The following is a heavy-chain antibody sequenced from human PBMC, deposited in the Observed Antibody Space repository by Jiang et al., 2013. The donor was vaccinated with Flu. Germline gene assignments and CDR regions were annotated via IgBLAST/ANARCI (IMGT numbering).Heavy chain of an antibody. Sequence: LLKPSETLSLTCTVSGYSVTSGYYWGWIRQSPGRGLEWIGSIYHSGSAYYNPSLRSRVTMSIDTSKRQLSLNLNSVTAADTAAYYCVGQKVGRVAAVIGVDYWGQGTLVTVSS. CDR2: IYHSGSA. J-gene: IGHJ4*02. CDR3: VGQKVGRVAAVIGVDY. CDR1: GYSVTSGYY. V-gene: IGHV4-38-2*02. D-gene: IGHD2-2*01.